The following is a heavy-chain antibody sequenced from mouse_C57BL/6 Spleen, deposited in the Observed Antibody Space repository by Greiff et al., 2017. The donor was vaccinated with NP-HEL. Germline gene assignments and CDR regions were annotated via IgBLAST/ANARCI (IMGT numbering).Heavy chain of an antibody. CDR2: IWTGGGT. V-gene: IGHV2-9-1*01. Sequence: VQRVESGPGLVAPSQSLSITCTVSGFSLTSYAISWVRQPPGKGLEWLGVIWTGGGTNYNSALKSRLSISKDNSKSQVFLKMNSLQTDDTARYYCARNGGDGYYNAMDYWGQGTSVTVSS. D-gene: IGHD2-3*01. J-gene: IGHJ4*01. CDR1: GFSLTSYA. CDR3: ARNGGDGYYNAMDY.